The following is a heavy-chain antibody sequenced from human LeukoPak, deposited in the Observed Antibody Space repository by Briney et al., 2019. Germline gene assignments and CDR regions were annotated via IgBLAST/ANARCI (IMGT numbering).Heavy chain of an antibody. V-gene: IGHV4-31*03. Sequence: SQTLSLTCTVSGGSISSGGYYWGWIRQHPGKGLEWIGYIYYSGSTNHNPSLKSRVSISVDTFKNQFSLKLSSVTAADTAVYYCAREIQTNCSGGNCYFYYFDYWGQGTLVTVSS. J-gene: IGHJ4*02. CDR3: AREIQTNCSGGNCYFYYFDY. CDR2: IYYSGST. D-gene: IGHD2-15*01. CDR1: GGSISSGGYY.